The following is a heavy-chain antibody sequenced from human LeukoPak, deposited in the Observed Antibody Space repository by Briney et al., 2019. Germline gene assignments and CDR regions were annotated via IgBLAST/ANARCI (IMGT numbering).Heavy chain of an antibody. Sequence: ETMSLTCTVSGVSIGSYFGSWVRQPPGKGLEWIGYIDNRGSTNYNPSLKSGVTISVDTSKNQYSLTLNSVTAADTTVYYCARGWSYTPDWCQGTLVTVSS. D-gene: IGHD1-26*01. V-gene: IGHV4-59*08. J-gene: IGHJ4*02. CDR3: ARGWSYTPD. CDR1: GVSIGSYF. CDR2: IDNRGST.